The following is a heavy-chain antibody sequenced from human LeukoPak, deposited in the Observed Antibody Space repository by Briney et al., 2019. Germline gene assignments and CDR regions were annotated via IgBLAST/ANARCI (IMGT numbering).Heavy chain of an antibody. CDR1: GFTFSSYA. CDR2: ISYDGSNK. V-gene: IGHV3-30-3*01. Sequence: PGGSLRLSCAASGFTFSSYAMHWVRQAPGKGLEWVAVISYDGSNKYYADSVKGRFTISRDNSKNTLYLQMNSLRAEDTAVYYCARAYYDFWSGPLPHNAFDIWGQGTMVTVSS. CDR3: ARAYYDFWSGPLPHNAFDI. J-gene: IGHJ3*02. D-gene: IGHD3-3*01.